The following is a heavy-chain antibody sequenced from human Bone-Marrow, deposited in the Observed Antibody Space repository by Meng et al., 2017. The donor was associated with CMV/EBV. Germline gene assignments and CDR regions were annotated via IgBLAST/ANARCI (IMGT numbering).Heavy chain of an antibody. CDR1: GGSFSGYY. J-gene: IGHJ4*02. CDR3: AKGPGLWNSNFDY. D-gene: IGHD1-7*01. Sequence: GGSLRLSCAVYGGSFSGYYWSWVRQAPGKGLEWVSVIYSGGSSTYYADSVKGRFTISRDNSKNTLYLQMNSLRAEDTAVYYCAKGPGLWNSNFDYWGQGTLVTVSS. V-gene: IGHV3-NL1*01. CDR2: IYSGGSST.